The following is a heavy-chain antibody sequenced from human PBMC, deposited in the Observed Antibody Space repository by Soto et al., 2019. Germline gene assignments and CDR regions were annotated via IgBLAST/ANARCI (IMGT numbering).Heavy chain of an antibody. CDR1: GYTFTGYY. V-gene: IGHV1-2*04. D-gene: IGHD6-13*01. CDR2: INPNSGGT. CDR3: AREYSSSWTLTFDP. Sequence: ASVKVSCKASGYTFTGYYMHWVRQAPGQGLEWMGWINPNSGGTNYAQKFQGWVTMNRDTSISTAYMELSRLRSDDTAVYYCAREYSSSWTLTFDPWGQGTLVTVSS. J-gene: IGHJ5*02.